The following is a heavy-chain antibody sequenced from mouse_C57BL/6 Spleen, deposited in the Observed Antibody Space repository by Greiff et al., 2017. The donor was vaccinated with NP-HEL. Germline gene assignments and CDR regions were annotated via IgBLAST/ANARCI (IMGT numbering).Heavy chain of an antibody. Sequence: EVKLQQSGPELVKPGASVKISCKASGYTFTDYYMNWVKQSHGKSLEWIGDINPNNGGTSYNQKFKGKATLTVDKSSSTAYMELRSLTSEDSAVYYCARLYGYRNYFDYWGQGTTLTVSS. D-gene: IGHD2-2*01. J-gene: IGHJ2*01. CDR3: ARLYGYRNYFDY. CDR2: INPNNGGT. V-gene: IGHV1-26*01. CDR1: GYTFTDYY.